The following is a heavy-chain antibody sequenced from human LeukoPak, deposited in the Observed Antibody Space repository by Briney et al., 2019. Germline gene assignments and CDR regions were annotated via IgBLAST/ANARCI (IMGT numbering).Heavy chain of an antibody. Sequence: SETLSLTCTVSGGSISSSSYYWGWIRQPPGKGLEWIGSINYSGSTYYNPSLKSRVTVSVDTSKNQFSLKLSSVTAADTAVYYCARRPQSYIDVWGKGTTVTVSS. CDR1: GGSISSSSYY. CDR2: INYSGST. CDR3: ARRPQSYIDV. J-gene: IGHJ6*03. V-gene: IGHV4-39*01.